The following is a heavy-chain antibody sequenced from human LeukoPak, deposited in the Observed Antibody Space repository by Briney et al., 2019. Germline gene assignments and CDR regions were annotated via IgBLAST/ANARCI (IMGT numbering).Heavy chain of an antibody. CDR1: GYTFTGYY. CDR3: ARDSEVHYYDSSGYFTVSYFDY. Sequence: ASVKVSCKASGYTFTGYYMHWVRQAPGQGLEWMGWINPNSGGTNYAQKFQGRVTMTRDTSISTAYMELSTLRSEDTAVYYCARDSEVHYYDSSGYFTVSYFDYWGQGTLVTVSS. J-gene: IGHJ4*02. CDR2: INPNSGGT. D-gene: IGHD3-22*01. V-gene: IGHV1-2*02.